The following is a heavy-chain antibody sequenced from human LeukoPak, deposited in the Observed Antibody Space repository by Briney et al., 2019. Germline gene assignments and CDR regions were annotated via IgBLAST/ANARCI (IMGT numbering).Heavy chain of an antibody. CDR3: ARIEGSTFDY. CDR1: GYSLTSYW. CDR2: IYPGDSES. Sequence: GESLKISCKGSGYSLTSYWIGWVRQMPGKGLEWMGIIYPGDSESKYNPSLQGQVTISADKSISTAYLQWSSLKASDTAIYYCARIEGSTFDYWGQGTLVTVSS. V-gene: IGHV5-51*01. J-gene: IGHJ4*02.